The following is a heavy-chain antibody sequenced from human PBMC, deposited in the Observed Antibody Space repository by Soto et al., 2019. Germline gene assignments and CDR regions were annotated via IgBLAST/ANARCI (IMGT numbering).Heavy chain of an antibody. V-gene: IGHV3-30*18. D-gene: IGHD6-19*01. CDR1: GFTFSSYG. CDR2: ISYDGSNK. Sequence: QVQLVESGGGVVQPGRSLRLSCAASGFTFSSYGMHWVRQAPGKGLEWVAVISYDGSNKYYADSVKGRFTISRDNSKNTLYLQMNSLRAEDTAVYYCAKDPGIGEQWRYWYFDLWGRGTLVTVSS. J-gene: IGHJ2*01. CDR3: AKDPGIGEQWRYWYFDL.